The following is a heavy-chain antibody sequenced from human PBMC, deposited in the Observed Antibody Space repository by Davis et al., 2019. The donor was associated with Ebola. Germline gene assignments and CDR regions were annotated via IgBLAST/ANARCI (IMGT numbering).Heavy chain of an antibody. D-gene: IGHD6-19*01. Sequence: GESLKISCAGSGFTFSTYAMTWVRQAPGKRLSLFSRISGSGGDPHYADSVKGRFTISRDNSKNTLYLQMNSLRAEDTAVFYCAKRATVKVAGANYYNAMDVWGKGTTVTVSS. CDR2: ISGSGGDP. CDR3: AKRATVKVAGANYYNAMDV. CDR1: GFTFSTYA. J-gene: IGHJ6*04. V-gene: IGHV3-23*01.